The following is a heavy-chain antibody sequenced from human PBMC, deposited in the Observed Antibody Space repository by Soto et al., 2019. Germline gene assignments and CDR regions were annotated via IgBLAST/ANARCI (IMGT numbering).Heavy chain of an antibody. V-gene: IGHV3-23*01. CDR2: ISGTGGSI. Sequence: EVQLLESGGGLVQPGGSLRLSCAASGFTFSSYAMSWVRQAPGKGLEWVSVISGTGGSIYYADSVKGRFTISRDNSQNTLYLQMNSLRVEDTAVYYCAKDPVRGGTGGSWFDYWGQGTLVTVSS. CDR1: GFTFSSYA. D-gene: IGHD2-15*01. J-gene: IGHJ4*02. CDR3: AKDPVRGGTGGSWFDY.